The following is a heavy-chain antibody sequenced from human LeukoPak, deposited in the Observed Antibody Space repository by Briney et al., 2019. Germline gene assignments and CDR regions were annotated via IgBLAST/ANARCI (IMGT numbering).Heavy chain of an antibody. CDR2: INHSGST. J-gene: IGHJ4*02. D-gene: IGHD3-16*02. CDR3: ARGRGDYVWGSYRYYFDY. V-gene: IGHV4-34*01. CDR1: GGSFSGYY. Sequence: KPSETLSLTCAVYGGSFSGYYWSWIRQPPGKGLEWIGEINHSGSTNYNPSLKSRVTISVDTSKNQFSLKLSSVTAADTAVYYCARGRGDYVWGSYRYYFDYWGQGTLVTVSS.